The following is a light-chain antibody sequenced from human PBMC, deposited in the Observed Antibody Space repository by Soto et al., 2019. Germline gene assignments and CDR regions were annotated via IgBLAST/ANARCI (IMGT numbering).Light chain of an antibody. Sequence: EIVLTQSPATLSLSPGERATLSCRASQTVSSYLAWYQQKPGQAPRLLIYDASNRATGIPARLSGSGSGTAFTLTISSLEHEDVAVYYCQQCSNWPLTFGGGTKVDIK. J-gene: IGKJ4*02. V-gene: IGKV3-11*01. CDR1: QTVSSY. CDR2: DAS. CDR3: QQCSNWPLT.